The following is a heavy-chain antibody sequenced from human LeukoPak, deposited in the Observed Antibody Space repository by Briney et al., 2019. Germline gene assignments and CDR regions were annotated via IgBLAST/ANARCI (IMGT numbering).Heavy chain of an antibody. J-gene: IGHJ4*02. CDR2: ISGSGGST. V-gene: IGHV3-23*01. Sequence: GGSLRLSCAASGFTFSSYAMSWVRQAPGKGLEWVSAISGSGGSTYYADSVKGRFTISRDNSKNTLYLQMNSLRAEDTAVYYCAKDPADYTRKYYFDYWGQGTLVTVSS. D-gene: IGHD4-11*01. CDR3: AKDPADYTRKYYFDY. CDR1: GFTFSSYA.